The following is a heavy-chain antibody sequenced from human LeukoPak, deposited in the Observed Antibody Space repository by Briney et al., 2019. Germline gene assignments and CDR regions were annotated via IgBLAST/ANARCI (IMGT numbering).Heavy chain of an antibody. CDR1: GGSISSYY. CDR2: IYYSGST. J-gene: IGHJ3*02. Sequence: SETLSLTCTVSGGSISSYYWSWIRQPPGKGLEWIGYIYYSGSTNYNPSLKSRVTISVDTSKNQFSLKLSSVTAADTAVYYCARDIAAALIWGQGTMVTVSS. V-gene: IGHV4-59*12. CDR3: ARDIAAALI. D-gene: IGHD6-13*01.